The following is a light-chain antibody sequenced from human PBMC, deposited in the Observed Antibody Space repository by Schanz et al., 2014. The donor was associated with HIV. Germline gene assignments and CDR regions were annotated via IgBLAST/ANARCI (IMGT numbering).Light chain of an antibody. J-gene: IGLJ3*02. CDR3: QSFDGSLGGVV. Sequence: QSVLTQPPSVSGAPGQRVTVSCTGNSSNIGAGYDVHWYQQLPGTAPKLLIYANSNRPSGVPDRFSASKSGTSASLAITGLQAEDEADYYCQSFDGSLGGVVFGGGTKLTVL. CDR2: ANS. V-gene: IGLV1-40*01. CDR1: SSNIGAGYD.